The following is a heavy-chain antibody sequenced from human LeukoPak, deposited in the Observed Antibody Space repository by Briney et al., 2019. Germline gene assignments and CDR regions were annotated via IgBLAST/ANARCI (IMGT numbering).Heavy chain of an antibody. V-gene: IGHV3-30*18. CDR2: ISYDGSNK. J-gene: IGHJ4*02. CDR1: GFTFSSYG. D-gene: IGHD4-17*01. Sequence: GGSLRLSCAASGFTFSSYGMHWVRQAPGKGLEWVAVISYDGSNKYYADSVKGRFTISRDNSKNTLYLQMNSLRAEDTAVYYCAKSYGDYYFDYRGQGTLVTVSS. CDR3: AKSYGDYYFDY.